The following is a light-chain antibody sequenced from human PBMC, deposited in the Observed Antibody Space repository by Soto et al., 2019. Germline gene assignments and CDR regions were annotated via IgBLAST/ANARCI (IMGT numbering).Light chain of an antibody. V-gene: IGLV2-14*01. CDR1: SSHVGGYNY. CDR2: EVN. J-gene: IGLJ1*01. CDR3: SSYTSSSTLYV. Sequence: QSALTQPASVSGSPRQSITISCTGASSHVGGYNYVSWYQQHPGKAPKLIIYEVNKRPSGVSHRFSGSKSGNTASLTISGLQAEDEAEYYCSSYTSSSTLYVFGTGTKLTVL.